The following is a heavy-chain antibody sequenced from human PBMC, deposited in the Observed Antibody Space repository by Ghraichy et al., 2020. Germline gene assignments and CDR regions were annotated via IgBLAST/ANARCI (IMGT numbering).Heavy chain of an antibody. CDR3: ARGRGTVTTPNNWLDP. Sequence: SETLSLTCTIYGGSFSGYFWTFIRQPPGKGLEWIGEINHGGGAIYNPSLKSRVTISIDTSKNQFSLSLSSVTAADTALYYCARGRGTVTTPNNWLDPWGQGTLVTVSS. V-gene: IGHV4-34*01. CDR2: INHGGGA. J-gene: IGHJ5*02. D-gene: IGHD4-17*01. CDR1: GGSFSGYF.